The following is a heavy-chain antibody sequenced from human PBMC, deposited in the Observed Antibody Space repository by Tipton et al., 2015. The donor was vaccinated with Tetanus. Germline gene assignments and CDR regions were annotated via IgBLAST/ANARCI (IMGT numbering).Heavy chain of an antibody. Sequence: QMQLVQSGAEVKKPGASVKVSCKASGYTFTHYGVNWVRQAPGQGLEWMGWISPFNENVNHAEKFKGRLTMTTDRSTATVYMDLRSLGSGDTAVYYCARGRGLGPHEYFEHWGQGTLVTVSS. V-gene: IGHV1-18*01. CDR2: ISPFNENV. CDR3: ARGRGLGPHEYFEH. J-gene: IGHJ5*02. D-gene: IGHD3/OR15-3a*01. CDR1: GYTFTHYG.